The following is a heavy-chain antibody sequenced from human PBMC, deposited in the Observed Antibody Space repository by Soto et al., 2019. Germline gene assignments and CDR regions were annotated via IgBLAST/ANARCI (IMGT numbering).Heavy chain of an antibody. CDR2: INPSGGST. Sequence: QVQLVQSGAEVKKPGASVKVSCKASGYTFTSYYMHWVRQAPGQGLEWMGIINPSGGSTSYAQKFQGRVTITRDTSTSTVYMELSSLRSEDTSVYYCARDLGAPTVTTSVEYFQHWGQGSLVTVSS. V-gene: IGHV1-46*01. J-gene: IGHJ1*01. CDR3: ARDLGAPTVTTSVEYFQH. D-gene: IGHD4-17*01. CDR1: GYTFTSYY.